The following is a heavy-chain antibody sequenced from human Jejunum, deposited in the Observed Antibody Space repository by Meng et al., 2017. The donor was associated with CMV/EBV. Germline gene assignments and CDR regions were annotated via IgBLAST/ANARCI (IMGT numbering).Heavy chain of an antibody. V-gene: IGHV3-30*18. CDR3: AKSGGSGSRGWFDP. J-gene: IGHJ5*02. CDR1: GFTFSNYG. D-gene: IGHD1-26*01. Sequence: SGFTFSNYGMHWVRQAPGKGLEWVAVTSYDGSNKYYAESVKGRFTISRDNSKNTVYLEMQSLRAEDTAVYHCAKSGGSGSRGWFDPWGQGTLVTVSS. CDR2: TSYDGSNK.